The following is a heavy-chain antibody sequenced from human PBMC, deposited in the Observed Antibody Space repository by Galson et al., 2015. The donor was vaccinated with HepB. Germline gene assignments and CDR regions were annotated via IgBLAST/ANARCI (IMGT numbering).Heavy chain of an antibody. CDR3: ARVTITYYYDSSGSRSSYYYYGMDV. J-gene: IGHJ6*02. CDR2: IIPIFGTA. V-gene: IGHV1-69*13. Sequence: SVKVSCKASGGTFSSYAISWVRQAPGQGLEWMGGIIPIFGTANYAQKFQGRVTITADESTSTAYMELSSLRSEDTAVYYCARVTITYYYDSSGSRSSYYYYGMDVWGQGTTVTVSS. CDR1: GGTFSSYA. D-gene: IGHD3-22*01.